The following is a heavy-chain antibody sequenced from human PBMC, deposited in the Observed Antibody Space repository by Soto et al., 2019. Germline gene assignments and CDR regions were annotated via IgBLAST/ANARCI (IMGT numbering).Heavy chain of an antibody. CDR2: INDDGDST. J-gene: IGHJ3*02. CDR3: AKVVVMRAVNDALDI. CDR1: GFSFNDYA. Sequence: EVQLLESGGGVVQPGGSLRLSCAASGFSFNDYAMTWVRQAPGKGLEWVSAINDDGDSTYYADSVKGRFTISRDNSKNTVFLEMNSLRAEDTAEYHCAKVVVMRAVNDALDIWGQGTMVIVSS. D-gene: IGHD3-22*01. V-gene: IGHV3-23*01.